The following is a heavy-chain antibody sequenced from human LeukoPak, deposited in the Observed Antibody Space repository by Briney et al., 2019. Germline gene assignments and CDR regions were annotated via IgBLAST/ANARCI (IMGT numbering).Heavy chain of an antibody. CDR1: GFTFSSSA. CDR3: AKGGLAVAGTLDY. J-gene: IGHJ4*02. V-gene: IGHV3-30*04. D-gene: IGHD6-19*01. Sequence: PGGSLRLSCAASGFTFSSSAMHWVRQAPGKGLGWVAVISYDGNNKYYADSVKGRFTISRDNSKNTVYLQMNSLRAEDTALYYCAKGGLAVAGTLDYWGQGTLVTVSS. CDR2: ISYDGNNK.